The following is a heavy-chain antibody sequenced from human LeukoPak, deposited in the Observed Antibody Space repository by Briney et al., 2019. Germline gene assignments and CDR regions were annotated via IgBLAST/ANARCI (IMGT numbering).Heavy chain of an antibody. CDR3: ARGHSSSGWYNNPFDC. J-gene: IGHJ4*02. CDR2: INPSGGST. D-gene: IGHD6-19*01. V-gene: IGHV1-46*01. Sequence: ASVKVSCMASGYTFTSYHMHWVPQAPGQGREWMGIINPSGGSTSYAQKFQGRVTMPRDTSTSTVYMELSSLRSEDTAVYYCARGHSSSGWYNNPFDCWGQGSLVTVPS. CDR1: GYTFTSYH.